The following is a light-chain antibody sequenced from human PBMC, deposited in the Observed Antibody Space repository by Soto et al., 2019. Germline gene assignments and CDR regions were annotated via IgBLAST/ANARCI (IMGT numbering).Light chain of an antibody. CDR1: SSNIGAGYD. Sequence: QSVLTQPTSVSGAPGPRVTISCTGSSSNIGAGYDVHWYQQLPGTAPKLLIYGNSNRPSGVPDRFSGSKSGTSASLAITGLQAEDEADYYCQSYDSSLSVVVFGGGTKLTVL. CDR2: GNS. J-gene: IGLJ2*01. V-gene: IGLV1-40*01. CDR3: QSYDSSLSVVV.